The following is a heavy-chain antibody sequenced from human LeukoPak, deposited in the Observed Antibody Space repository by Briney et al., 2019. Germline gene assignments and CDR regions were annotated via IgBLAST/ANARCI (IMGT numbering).Heavy chain of an antibody. D-gene: IGHD2-21*01. Sequence: PGGSLRLSCTASGFTFSNFWMGWVRQAPGKGLEWVANIKQDETEKFYLGSVKGRFTISRDNAKNSLYLQMNSLRAEDTAVYYCAKYCGGDCYGMDVWGQGTTVTVSS. J-gene: IGHJ6*02. CDR1: GFTFSNFW. V-gene: IGHV3-7*01. CDR3: AKYCGGDCYGMDV. CDR2: IKQDETEK.